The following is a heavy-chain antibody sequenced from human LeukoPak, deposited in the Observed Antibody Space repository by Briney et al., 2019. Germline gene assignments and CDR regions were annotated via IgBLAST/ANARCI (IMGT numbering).Heavy chain of an antibody. V-gene: IGHV4-38-2*02. J-gene: IGHJ4*02. D-gene: IGHD5-12*01. CDR3: ARSGPTSGYDWGYYFDY. CDR2: IYHSGTT. CDR1: DFFISSGHF. Sequence: SETLSLTCTVSDFFISSGHFWGWIRQPPGKGLEWIGTIYHSGTTYYNPSLKSRVTISVDTSKNQFSLKLSSVTAADTAVYYCARSGPTSGYDWGYYFDYWGQGTLVTVSS.